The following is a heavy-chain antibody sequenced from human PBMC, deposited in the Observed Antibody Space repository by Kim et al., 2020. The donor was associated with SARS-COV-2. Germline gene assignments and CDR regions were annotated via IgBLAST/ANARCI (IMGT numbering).Heavy chain of an antibody. J-gene: IGHJ4*02. D-gene: IGHD3-22*01. V-gene: IGHV4-34*01. Sequence: NYNPSLKSRVTISVDTSKNQFSLKVSSVTAADTAVYYCARLVVGFTPFDYWGQGTLVTVSS. CDR3: ARLVVGFTPFDY.